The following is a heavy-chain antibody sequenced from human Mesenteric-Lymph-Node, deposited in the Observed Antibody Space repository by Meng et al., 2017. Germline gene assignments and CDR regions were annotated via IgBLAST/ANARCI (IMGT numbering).Heavy chain of an antibody. CDR1: GYTFTSYD. CDR2: MNPNSGNT. Sequence: HVQLGHAGGKVKKAGSLVKVACKASGYTFTSYDINWVRQATRQGLEWMGWMNPNSGNTGYAQKFQGRVTMTRNTSISTAYMELSSLRSEDTAVYYCARGWRGSSCLYWGQGTLVTVSS. CDR3: ARGWRGSSCLY. V-gene: IGHV1-8*01. D-gene: IGHD6-13*01. J-gene: IGHJ4*02.